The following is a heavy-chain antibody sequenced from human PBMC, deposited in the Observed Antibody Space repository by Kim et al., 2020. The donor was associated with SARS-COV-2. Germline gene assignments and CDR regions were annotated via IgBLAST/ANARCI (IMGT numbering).Heavy chain of an antibody. V-gene: IGHV3-30-3*02. Sequence: KYYADSGKGRFTISRNNTKSTRKLQMNSLGAEDTAVYYCAKMVEKYYYAMDVWGQGTTVSVSS. J-gene: IGHJ6*02. CDR3: AKMVEKYYYAMDV. CDR2: K. D-gene: IGHD2-15*01.